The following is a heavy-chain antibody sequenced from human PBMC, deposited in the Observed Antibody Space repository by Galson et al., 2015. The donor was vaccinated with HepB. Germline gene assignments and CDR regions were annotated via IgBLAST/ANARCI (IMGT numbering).Heavy chain of an antibody. D-gene: IGHD3-16*01. CDR1: GFTFSSYG. CDR2: IWYDGSKK. J-gene: IGHJ6*02. V-gene: IGHV3-33*01. Sequence: SLRLSCAASGFTFSSYGMHWVRQAPGKGLEWVAVIWYDGSKKYYADSVKGRFTISRDNSKNTLYLQMNSLRAEDTAVYYCARDTSTAYGMDVWGQGTTVTVSS. CDR3: ARDTSTAYGMDV.